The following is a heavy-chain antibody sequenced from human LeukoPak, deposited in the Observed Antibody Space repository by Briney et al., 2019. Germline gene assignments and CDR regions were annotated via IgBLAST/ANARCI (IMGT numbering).Heavy chain of an antibody. V-gene: IGHV3-23*01. CDR3: AKSRGPGSHWFDP. CDR1: GFTFSRYA. CDR2: LSDDT. Sequence: PGGSLRLSCAASGFTFSRYALSWVRQVPGKELEWVSTLSDDTYYADSVKGRFTISRDNSKNTLYLQMNSLRAEDTVLYFCAKSRGPGSHWFDPWGQGTLVTVSS. J-gene: IGHJ5*02. D-gene: IGHD3-10*01.